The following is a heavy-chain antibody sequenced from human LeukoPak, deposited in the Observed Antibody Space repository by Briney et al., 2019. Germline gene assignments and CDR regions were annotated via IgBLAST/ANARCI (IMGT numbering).Heavy chain of an antibody. V-gene: IGHV3-30*02. J-gene: IGHJ4*02. D-gene: IGHD6-19*01. Sequence: GGSLRLSCAASGFSFSSYDIHWVRQAPGKGLEWVTFIESDGSSKYYADSVKGRFTISRDNSKNTVYVEMINLRPEDTAVYYCAKEGSGWYYLDYWGQGTVVTVSS. CDR1: GFSFSSYD. CDR2: IESDGSSK. CDR3: AKEGSGWYYLDY.